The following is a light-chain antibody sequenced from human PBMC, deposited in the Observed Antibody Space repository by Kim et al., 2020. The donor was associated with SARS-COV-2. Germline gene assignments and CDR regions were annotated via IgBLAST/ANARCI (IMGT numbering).Light chain of an antibody. V-gene: IGKV1-8*01. CDR2: AAS. CDR1: QGISSY. Sequence: STGDRVTITCRASQGISSYLAWYQQTPGKAPKLLIYAASTLQSGVPSRFSGSGSGTDFTLTISCLQSEDFATYYCQQYYSYPTWTFGQGTKVDIK. J-gene: IGKJ1*01. CDR3: QQYYSYPTWT.